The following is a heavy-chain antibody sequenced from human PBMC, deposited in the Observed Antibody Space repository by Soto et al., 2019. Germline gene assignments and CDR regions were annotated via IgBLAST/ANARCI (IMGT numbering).Heavy chain of an antibody. CDR3: ARDVYNWNDDVDI. CDR1: GVTFVNFG. Sequence: PWLLMRVRWAAVGVTFVNFGIHCVSQATGKGLEWVSSISSSSSYIYYADSVKGRFTISRDNAKNSLYLQMNSLRAEDMAFYYCARDVYNWNDDVDIWGQGTMVTVSS. V-gene: IGHV3-21*01. J-gene: IGHJ3*02. D-gene: IGHD1-1*01. CDR2: ISSSSSYI.